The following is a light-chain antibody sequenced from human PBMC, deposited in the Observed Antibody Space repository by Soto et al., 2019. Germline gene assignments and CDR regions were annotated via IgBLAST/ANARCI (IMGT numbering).Light chain of an antibody. J-gene: IGKJ1*01. CDR1: QDISGY. Sequence: IQLTQSPSSLSASVGDRVTITCRASQDISGYVAWYQQRPGRAPQLLIYAASALQTGVPSRFSGSGSGTDFTLTITRLQPEEFGTYYCQHPKWAFGQGTTVEI. V-gene: IGKV1-9*01. CDR2: AAS. CDR3: QHPKWA.